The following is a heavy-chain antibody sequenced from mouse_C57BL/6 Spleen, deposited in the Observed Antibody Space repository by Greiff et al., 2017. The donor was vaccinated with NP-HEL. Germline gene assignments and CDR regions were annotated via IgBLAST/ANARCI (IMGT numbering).Heavy chain of an antibody. Sequence: EVKLVESGGGLVKPGGSLKLSCAASGFTFSSYAMSWVRQTPEKRLEWVATLSDGGSYTSYPDNATGRLPLSRHNAKNHLDLQTSHLQQPQPAVSYCARDPYGSRSLFDSWGQGAPLAVSS. CDR1: GFTFSSYA. CDR2: LSDGGSYT. CDR3: ARDPYGSRSLFDS. J-gene: IGHJ2*01. D-gene: IGHD1-1*01. V-gene: IGHV5-4*01.